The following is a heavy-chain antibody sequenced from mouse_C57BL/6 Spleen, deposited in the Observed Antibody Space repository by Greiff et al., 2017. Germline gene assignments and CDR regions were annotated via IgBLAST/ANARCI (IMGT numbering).Heavy chain of an antibody. D-gene: IGHD1-1*01. CDR2: IDPSDSYT. CDR1: GYTFTSYW. CDR3: ARNDYGSSYYAMDY. J-gene: IGHJ4*01. Sequence: QVQLKQPGAELVMPGASVKLSCKASGYTFTSYWMHWVKQRPGQGLEWIGEIDPSDSYTNYNQKFKGKSTLTVDKSSSTAYMQLSSLTSEDSAVYYCARNDYGSSYYAMDYWGQGTSVTVSS. V-gene: IGHV1-69*01.